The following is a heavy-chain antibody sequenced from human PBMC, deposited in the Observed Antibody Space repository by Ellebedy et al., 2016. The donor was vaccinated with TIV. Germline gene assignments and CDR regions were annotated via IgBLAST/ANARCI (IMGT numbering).Heavy chain of an antibody. D-gene: IGHD1-1*01. Sequence: GSLRLSCTVSGGSISDSSWSWIRQAPGKGLEWIAYIHYSGSIDYSPSLKSRLTVSRDTSTNEVSLSVTSVTAADTAVYYCARDRFWGNWRYKGNWLDPWGQGTLVTVSS. CDR1: GGSISDSS. J-gene: IGHJ5*02. V-gene: IGHV4-59*01. CDR3: ARDRFWGNWRYKGNWLDP. CDR2: IHYSGSI.